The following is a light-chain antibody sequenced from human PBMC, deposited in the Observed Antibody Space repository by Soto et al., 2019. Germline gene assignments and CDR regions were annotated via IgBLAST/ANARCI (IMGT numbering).Light chain of an antibody. CDR1: SSDVGAYNY. J-gene: IGLJ1*01. CDR3: ASFGGTYYV. CDR2: EVN. Sequence: QSALTQPPSASGSPGQSVTVSCTGTSSDVGAYNYVTWYQQHPGKAPKVMIYEVNKRPSGVPDRFSGSKSGNTASLTVSGLQAEDEADYYCASFGGTYYVFGTGTKVTVL. V-gene: IGLV2-8*01.